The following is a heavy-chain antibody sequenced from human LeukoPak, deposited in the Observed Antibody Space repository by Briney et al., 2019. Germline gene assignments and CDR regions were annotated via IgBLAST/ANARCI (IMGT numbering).Heavy chain of an antibody. CDR1: GYSFTSYW. Sequence: RGESLKISCKGSGYSFTSYWIGWVRQMPGKGLEWMGIIYPGDSDTRYSPSFQGQVTISADKSISTAYLQWSSLKASDTAMYYCARTHIVVVTSSYYFDYWGQGTLVTVSS. CDR2: IYPGDSDT. V-gene: IGHV5-51*01. J-gene: IGHJ4*02. D-gene: IGHD2-21*02. CDR3: ARTHIVVVTSSYYFDY.